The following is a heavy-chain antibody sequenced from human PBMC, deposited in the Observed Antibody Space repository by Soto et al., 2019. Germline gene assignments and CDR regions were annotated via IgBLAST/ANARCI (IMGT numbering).Heavy chain of an antibody. V-gene: IGHV4-39*07. CDR3: ARDVRYYDSSGGYYYYGMDV. Sequence: SETLSLTCTVSGGSISSSSYYWGWIRQPPGKGLEWIGSIYYSGSTYYNPSLKSRVTISVDTSKNQFSLKLSSVTAADTAVYYCARDVRYYDSSGGYYYYGMDVWGQGTTVTVSS. J-gene: IGHJ6*02. D-gene: IGHD3-22*01. CDR1: GGSISSSSYY. CDR2: IYYSGST.